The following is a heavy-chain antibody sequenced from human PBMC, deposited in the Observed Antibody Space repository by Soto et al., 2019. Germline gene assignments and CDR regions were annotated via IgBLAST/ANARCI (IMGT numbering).Heavy chain of an antibody. V-gene: IGHV4-59*12. Sequence: SETLSLTSPVSGGSINTYYWSWIRQPPGKGLEWIGYIYYSGSTYYNPSLKSRVTISVDTSKNQFSLRLSSVTAADTAVYYCAKDQLYIRGVIHNWFDPWGQGTLVTVSS. J-gene: IGHJ5*02. CDR1: GGSINTYY. D-gene: IGHD3-10*02. CDR2: IYYSGST. CDR3: AKDQLYIRGVIHNWFDP.